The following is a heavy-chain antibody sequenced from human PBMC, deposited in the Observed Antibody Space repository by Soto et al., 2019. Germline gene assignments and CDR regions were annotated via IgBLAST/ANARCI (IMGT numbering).Heavy chain of an antibody. CDR2: ISADNGNT. D-gene: IGHD6-19*01. CDR3: ARDCGGPYAAGWYVDF. CDR1: GYTFDSQT. Sequence: QVQLVQSGPEVREPGASVKVSCKTSGYTFDSQTIIWVRQAPGQGLEWRGWISADNGNTKYAQRFQGRVTMTTDTSTTTAYMELRSLTSDATAFYYGARDCGGPYAAGWYVDFWGQGTLVTVSS. V-gene: IGHV1-18*01. J-gene: IGHJ4*02.